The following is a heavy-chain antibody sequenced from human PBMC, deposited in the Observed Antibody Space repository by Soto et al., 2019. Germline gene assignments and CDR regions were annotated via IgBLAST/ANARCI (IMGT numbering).Heavy chain of an antibody. V-gene: IGHV3-23*01. CDR3: AKGRAYYYGSGSPLIDY. D-gene: IGHD3-10*01. Sequence: GGSLRLSCAASGFTFSIYAMSWVRQAPGKGLEWVSAISGSGGSTYYADSVKGRFTISRDNSKNTLYLQMNSLRAEDTAVYYSAKGRAYYYGSGSPLIDYWGQGTLVTVSS. CDR2: ISGSGGST. J-gene: IGHJ4*02. CDR1: GFTFSIYA.